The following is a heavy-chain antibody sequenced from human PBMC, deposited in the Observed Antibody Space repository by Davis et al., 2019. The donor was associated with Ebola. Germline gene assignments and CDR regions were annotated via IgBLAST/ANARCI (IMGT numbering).Heavy chain of an antibody. CDR1: GFTFDDYA. Sequence: PGGSLRLSCAASGFTFDDYAMHWVRQAPGKGLEWVSGISWNSGSIGYADSVKGRFTISRDNAKNSLYLQMNSLRAEDMALYYCAKGGGYSSSWLDYWGQGTLVTVSS. CDR3: AKGGGYSSSWLDY. J-gene: IGHJ4*02. D-gene: IGHD6-13*01. CDR2: ISWNSGSI. V-gene: IGHV3-9*03.